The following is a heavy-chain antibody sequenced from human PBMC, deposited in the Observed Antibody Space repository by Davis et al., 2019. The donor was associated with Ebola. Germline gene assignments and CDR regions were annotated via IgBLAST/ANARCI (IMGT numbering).Heavy chain of an antibody. Sequence: PSETLSLTCTVSGGSIGSFYWTWIRQPPGKGLEWIGHIYNSGTTTYNPSLKSRVSIVEDTSKNQFSLRLSSVTAADTAVYYCARGAYTSSSSWFDTWGQGALVSVSS. CDR3: ARGAYTSSSSWFDT. J-gene: IGHJ5*02. V-gene: IGHV4-59*01. CDR1: GGSIGSFY. CDR2: IYNSGTT. D-gene: IGHD3-16*01.